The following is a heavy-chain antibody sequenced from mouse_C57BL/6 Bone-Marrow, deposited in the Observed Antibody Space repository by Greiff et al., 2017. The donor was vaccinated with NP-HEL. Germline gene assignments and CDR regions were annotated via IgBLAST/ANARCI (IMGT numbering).Heavy chain of an antibody. CDR3: AIDGYYAMDY. J-gene: IGHJ4*01. CDR1: GYTFTDYY. CDR2: INPNNGGT. V-gene: IGHV1-26*01. D-gene: IGHD2-3*01. Sequence: EVQLQQSGPELVKPGASVKISCKASGYTFTDYYMNWVKQSHGKSLEWIGDINPNNGGTSYKQKFKGKATLTVDKSSSTAYMELRSLTSEDSAVYYCAIDGYYAMDYWGQGTSVTVSS.